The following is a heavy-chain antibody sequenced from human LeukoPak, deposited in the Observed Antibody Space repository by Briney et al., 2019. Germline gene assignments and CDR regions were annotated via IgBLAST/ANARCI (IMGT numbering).Heavy chain of an antibody. D-gene: IGHD3-9*01. V-gene: IGHV3-23*01. J-gene: IGHJ3*02. CDR2: ISGSGGST. CDR1: GFTFSSYA. CDR3: AKDRPVRYFDWLPAFDI. Sequence: PGGSLRLSCAASGFTFSSYAMSWVRQAPGKGLEWVSAISGSGGSTYYADSVKGRFTISRDNSKNTLYLQMNSRRAEDTAVYYCAKDRPVRYFDWLPAFDIWGQGTMVTVSS.